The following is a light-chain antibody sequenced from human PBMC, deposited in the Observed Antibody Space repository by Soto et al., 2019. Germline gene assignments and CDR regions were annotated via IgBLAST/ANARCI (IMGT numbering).Light chain of an antibody. CDR2: IAS. V-gene: IGKV1-39*01. CDR1: QSISSS. Sequence: DIQMTQSPSSLSASVGDRVTITCRVSQSISSSLNWYQQKPGKTPKLLISIASSLQSGVPSRFSASGSGTDFTLTITSLQPEDFATYYCQQTYSAPITFGPGTRLEIK. CDR3: QQTYSAPIT. J-gene: IGKJ5*01.